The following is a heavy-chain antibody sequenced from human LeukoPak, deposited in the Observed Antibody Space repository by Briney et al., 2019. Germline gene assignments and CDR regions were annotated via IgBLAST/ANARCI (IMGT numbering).Heavy chain of an antibody. J-gene: IGHJ4*02. CDR3: ARSPSIAAAGYFDY. D-gene: IGHD6-13*01. V-gene: IGHV3-30-3*01. CDR1: GFTFSSYA. CDR2: ISYDGSNK. Sequence: GGSLRLSCAASGFTFSSYAMHWVRQAPGKGLEWVAVISYDGSNKYYADSVKGRFTISRDNSKNTLYLQMNSLRAEDTAVYYCARSPSIAAAGYFDYWGQGTLVTVSS.